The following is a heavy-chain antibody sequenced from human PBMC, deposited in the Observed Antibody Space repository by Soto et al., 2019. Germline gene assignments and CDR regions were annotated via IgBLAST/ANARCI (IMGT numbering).Heavy chain of an antibody. D-gene: IGHD6-13*01. J-gene: IGHJ4*02. CDR2: IYYSGST. CDR3: AREIAAAGTGDY. V-gene: IGHV4-30-4*01. Sequence: SETLSLTCTVSGGSISSGDYYWGWIRQPPGKGLEWIGYIYYSGSTYYNPSLKSRVTISVDTSKNQFSLKLSSVTAADTAVYYCAREIAAAGTGDYWGQGTLVTVSS. CDR1: GGSISSGDYY.